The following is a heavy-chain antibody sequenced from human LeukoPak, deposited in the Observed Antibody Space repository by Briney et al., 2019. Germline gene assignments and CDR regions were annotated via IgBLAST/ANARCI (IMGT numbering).Heavy chain of an antibody. CDR1: GYRFTSYR. V-gene: IGHV5-51*01. Sequence: ESLKISCMGSGYRFTSYRIGWVRQIPGKGLEWMGIIYPGDSDTRYSPSFQGQFTISADKSISTAYLQWSSLKASDSAMYYCARHSSGYDFNWFDPWGQGTLVTVSS. J-gene: IGHJ5*02. CDR3: ARHSSGYDFNWFDP. D-gene: IGHD5-12*01. CDR2: IYPGDSDT.